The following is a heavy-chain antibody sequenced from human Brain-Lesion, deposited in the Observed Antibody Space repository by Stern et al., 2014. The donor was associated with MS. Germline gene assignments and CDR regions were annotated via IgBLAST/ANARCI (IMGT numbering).Heavy chain of an antibody. V-gene: IGHV1-2*02. J-gene: IGHJ6*02. CDR2: INPNPGGA. CDR1: GYIFTGYY. CDR3: ARDQRGITIFGVVTDYYYLGMDV. Sequence: VQLVESGAEVKTPGASVKVSCKTSGYIFTGYYIHWVRQAPGQGLEWMAWINPNPGGAKYAQKFQGRVTMSRDTSISTAYVELSSLTSDDTAVYYCARDQRGITIFGVVTDYYYLGMDVWGQGTTVTVSS. D-gene: IGHD3-3*01.